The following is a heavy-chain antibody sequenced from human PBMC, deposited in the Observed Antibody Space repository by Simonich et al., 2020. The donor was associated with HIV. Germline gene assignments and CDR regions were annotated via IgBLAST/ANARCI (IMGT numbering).Heavy chain of an antibody. D-gene: IGHD2-15*01. CDR3: ARHRLQKDAFHI. J-gene: IGHJ3*02. CDR2: IYPGDSDT. CDR1: GYSFTSYW. V-gene: IGHV5-51*01. Sequence: EVQLVQSGAEVKKPGESLQISCKGSGYSFTSYWIVWGRQMPGKGLEWLGIIYPGDSDTKYSPSFQGQVTIAADKYISTAYLKWSSLKASDTAMYYCARHRLQKDAFHIWGQGTMVTVSS.